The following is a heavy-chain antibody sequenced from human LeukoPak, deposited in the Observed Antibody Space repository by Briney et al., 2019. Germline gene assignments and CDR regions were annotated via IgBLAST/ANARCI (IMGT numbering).Heavy chain of an antibody. Sequence: GGSLRLSCAASGFTFSSYAMSWVRQAPGKGLEWVSAISGSGGSTYYADSVKGRFTISRDNSKNTLYLQMNSLRAEDTAVYYCATSGSYVSAVFDYWGQGTLVTVSS. CDR2: ISGSGGST. CDR3: ATSGSYVSAVFDY. J-gene: IGHJ4*02. D-gene: IGHD1-26*01. V-gene: IGHV3-23*01. CDR1: GFTFSSYA.